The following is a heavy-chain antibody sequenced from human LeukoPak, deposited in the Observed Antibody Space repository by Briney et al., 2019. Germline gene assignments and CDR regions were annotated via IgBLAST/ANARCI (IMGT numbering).Heavy chain of an antibody. D-gene: IGHD6-19*01. Sequence: ETLSLTCTVSGDSXSSYYWSWIRQPPGKGLEWIGYIYYSGSTNYNPSLKSRVTISVDTSKNQFSLKLSSVTAADTAVYYCARRRDSGWYQDAFDIWGQGTTVTVSS. J-gene: IGHJ3*02. CDR1: GDSXSSYY. CDR2: IYYSGST. V-gene: IGHV4-59*01. CDR3: ARRRDSGWYQDAFDI.